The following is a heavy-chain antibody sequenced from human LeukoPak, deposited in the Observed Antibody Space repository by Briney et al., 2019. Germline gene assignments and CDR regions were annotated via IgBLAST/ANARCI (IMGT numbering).Heavy chain of an antibody. Sequence: GGSLRLSCAASGFTFSSYAVSWVRQAPGKGLEWVSGISGSGGRGGNTYYADSMKGRFTISRDNSKNTLYLQMNSLRAEDTAVYYCARAGPSSSWHQFDYWGQGTLVTVSS. CDR3: ARAGPSSSWHQFDY. J-gene: IGHJ4*02. CDR1: GFTFSSYA. V-gene: IGHV3-23*01. D-gene: IGHD6-13*01. CDR2: ISGSGGRGGNT.